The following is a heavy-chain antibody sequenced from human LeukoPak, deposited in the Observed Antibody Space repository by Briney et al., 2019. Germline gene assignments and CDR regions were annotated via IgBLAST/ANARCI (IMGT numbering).Heavy chain of an antibody. J-gene: IGHJ4*02. Sequence: PSETLSLTCTVSGGSISSGGYYWSWIRQHPGKGLEWIGYIYYSGSTNYNPSLKSRVTISVDTSKNQFSLKLSSVTAADAAVYYCARTRGRSYPFDYWGQGTLVTVSS. V-gene: IGHV4-61*08. D-gene: IGHD1-26*01. CDR3: ARTRGRSYPFDY. CDR2: IYYSGST. CDR1: GGSISSGGYY.